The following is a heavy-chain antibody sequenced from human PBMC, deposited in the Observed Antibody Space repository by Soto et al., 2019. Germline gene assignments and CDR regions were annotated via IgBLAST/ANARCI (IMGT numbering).Heavy chain of an antibody. J-gene: IGHJ4*02. D-gene: IGHD3-10*01. V-gene: IGHV3-23*01. CDR2: ITASGDTT. CDR1: WFVFSKYG. CDR3: VRGISPSPAGGRFDL. Sequence: GVLRLPCTACWFVFSKYGVTWVRQAPGQGLEWVSAITASGDTTYYADSVKGRFRISRDNSRDNLFLDMSSLREDDTALYYCVRGISPSPAGGRFDLWGQGTLVTVSS.